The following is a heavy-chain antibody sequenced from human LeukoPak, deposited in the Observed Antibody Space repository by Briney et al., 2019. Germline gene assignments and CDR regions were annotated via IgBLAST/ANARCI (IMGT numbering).Heavy chain of an antibody. CDR2: IYHSGST. CDR3: ARGVITFGGVIVTSYYFDY. D-gene: IGHD3-16*02. V-gene: IGHV4-4*02. CDR1: GGSISSSNW. J-gene: IGHJ4*02. Sequence: SETLSLTCAVPGGSISSSNWWSWVRQPPGKGLEWIEEIYHSGSTNYNPSLKSRVTISVDKSKNQFSLKLSSVTAADTAVYYCARGVITFGGVIVTSYYFDYWGQGTLVTVSS.